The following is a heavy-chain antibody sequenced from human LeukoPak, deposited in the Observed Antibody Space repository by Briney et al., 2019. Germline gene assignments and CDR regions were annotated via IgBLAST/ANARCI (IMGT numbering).Heavy chain of an antibody. CDR3: ARDAAAGFNWFDP. V-gene: IGHV4-59*01. D-gene: IGHD6-13*01. Sequence: PSETLSLTCTVSGGSISSYYWSWIRQPPGKGLEWIGYIYYSGSTNYNPSLKSRVTISVDTSKNQFSLKLSSVTAADTAVYYCARDAAAGFNWFDPWGQGTLVTVSS. CDR1: GGSISSYY. CDR2: IYYSGST. J-gene: IGHJ5*02.